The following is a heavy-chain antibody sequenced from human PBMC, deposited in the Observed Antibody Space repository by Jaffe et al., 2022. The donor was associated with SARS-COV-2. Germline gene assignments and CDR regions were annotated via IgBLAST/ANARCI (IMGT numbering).Heavy chain of an antibody. V-gene: IGHV3-23*01. CDR3: AKDGGGYTYGPFYFDS. CDR2: ISGSGDTT. J-gene: IGHJ4*02. Sequence: EVQLLESGGDLIQPGGSLRLSCAASGFTFSGYAMTWVRQAPGKGLEWVSGISGSGDTTYYSDSVKGRFTISRDDSKNTVYLQMNTLRAEDTAVYYCAKDGGGYTYGPFYFDSWGQGTLVTVSS. D-gene: IGHD5-18*01. CDR1: GFTFSGYA.